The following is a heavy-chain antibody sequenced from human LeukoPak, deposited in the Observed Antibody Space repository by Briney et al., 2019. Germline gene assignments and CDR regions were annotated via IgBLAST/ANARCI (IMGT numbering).Heavy chain of an antibody. CDR3: ARGIYYFDY. V-gene: IGHV3-11*03. D-gene: IGHD6-13*01. Sequence: GGSLRLSCAASAFTFSDYQMSWIRQAPGKGLEWVSYISSSSSYTNHADSVKGRFTISRDNAKNSLYLQINSLRAEDTAVYYCARGIYYFDYWGQGTLVTVSS. J-gene: IGHJ4*02. CDR1: AFTFSDYQ. CDR2: ISSSSSYT.